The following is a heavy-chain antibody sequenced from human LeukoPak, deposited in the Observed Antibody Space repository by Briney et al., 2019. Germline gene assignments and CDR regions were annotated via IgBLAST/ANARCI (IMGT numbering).Heavy chain of an antibody. Sequence: GGSLRLSCAASGFTLSSYAMHWVRQAPGKGLEWVAVISYDGSNKYYADSVKGRFTISRDNSKNTLYLQMNRLRAEDTAVYYCARSRGQGYCSSTSCYAGLMDYWGQGTLVTVSS. CDR3: ARSRGQGYCSSTSCYAGLMDY. CDR1: GFTLSSYA. J-gene: IGHJ4*02. V-gene: IGHV3-30*04. D-gene: IGHD2-2*01. CDR2: ISYDGSNK.